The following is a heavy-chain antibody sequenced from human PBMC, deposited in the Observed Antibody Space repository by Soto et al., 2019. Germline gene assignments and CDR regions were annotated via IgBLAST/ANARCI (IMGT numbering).Heavy chain of an antibody. CDR3: ASVGGSYYYCNGMDV. CDR1: GGSISSSNW. CDR2: IYHSGST. Sequence: QVQLQESGPGLVKPSGTLSLTCAVSGGSISSSNWWSWVRQPPGKGLEWIGEIYHSGSTNYNPSPKSLVTRAVDNAKDQFSLKLSSVTAADTAVYYCASVGGSYYYCNGMDVWGQGTTVTVSS. V-gene: IGHV4-4*02. J-gene: IGHJ6*02. D-gene: IGHD1-26*01.